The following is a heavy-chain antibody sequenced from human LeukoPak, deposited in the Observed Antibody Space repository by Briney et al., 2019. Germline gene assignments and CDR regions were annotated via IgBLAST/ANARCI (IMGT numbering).Heavy chain of an antibody. CDR1: GLTFNNYA. V-gene: IGHV3-23*01. CDR3: ARDIWWSGYFSY. J-gene: IGHJ4*02. Sequence: GGSLRLSCAASGLTFNNYAMSWVRQAPGKGLEWVSALSGSGTSTYYADSVKGRFTISRDNAKNSLYLQMNSLRAEDTAVYYCARDIWWSGYFSYWGQGTLVTVSS. D-gene: IGHD3-3*01. CDR2: LSGSGTST.